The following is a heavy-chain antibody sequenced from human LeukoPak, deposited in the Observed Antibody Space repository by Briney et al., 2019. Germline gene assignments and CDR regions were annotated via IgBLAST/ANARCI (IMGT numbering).Heavy chain of an antibody. V-gene: IGHV4-30-2*01. J-gene: IGHJ6*03. D-gene: IGHD5-18*01. Sequence: SETLSLTCTVSGGSISSGGYYWSWIRQPPGKGLEWIGYIYHSGSTYYNPSLKSRVTMSVDTSKNQFSLKLSSVTAADTAVYYCARVSDDSYGYYYYMDVWGKGTTVTVSS. CDR2: IYHSGST. CDR1: GGSISSGGYY. CDR3: ARVSDDSYGYYYYMDV.